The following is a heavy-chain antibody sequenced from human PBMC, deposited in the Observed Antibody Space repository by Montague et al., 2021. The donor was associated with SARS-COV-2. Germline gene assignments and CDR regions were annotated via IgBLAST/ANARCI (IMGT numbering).Heavy chain of an antibody. J-gene: IGHJ4*02. D-gene: IGHD6-13*01. Sequence: SLRLSCAASGFSFSNYAMSWVRQAPGKGLEWVSPISGSGDITHYADSVQVRFTISRDNSKNTLYLQMNILRAEDTAVYYCAKEAVYSSSWEYFDYWGQGTLVTVSS. V-gene: IGHV3-23*01. CDR1: GFSFSNYA. CDR2: ISGSGDIT. CDR3: AKEAVYSSSWEYFDY.